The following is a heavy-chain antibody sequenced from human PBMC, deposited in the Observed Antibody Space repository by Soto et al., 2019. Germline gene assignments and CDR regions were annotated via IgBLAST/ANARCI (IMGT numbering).Heavy chain of an antibody. J-gene: IGHJ4*02. D-gene: IGHD1-1*01. CDR1: GFSLTSRPMG. V-gene: IGHV2-5*02. Sequence: QITLKESGPTRVKPTQTLTLTCTFSGFSLTSRPMGVGWIRQPPGKALEGLVVLYWDDDKRDSPSLKSRVTITKDTSGNQVVLTMTNMDPVDTATYYCAHRLSGYNWNGGYFDSWGQGALVTVSS. CDR2: LYWDDDK. CDR3: AHRLSGYNWNGGYFDS.